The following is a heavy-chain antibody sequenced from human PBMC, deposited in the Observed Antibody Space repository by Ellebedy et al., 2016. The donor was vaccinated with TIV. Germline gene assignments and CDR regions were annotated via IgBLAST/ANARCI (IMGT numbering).Heavy chain of an antibody. CDR3: AREGYGSGHCGAFDV. V-gene: IGHV3-23*01. CDR1: GFTFNTYV. Sequence: GESLKISCAASGFTFNTYVIHWVRQAPVKGLEWVSAIASLGDTTHYADSVRGRFTISRDNSKNTLDLQMNSLRAEDTAVYYCAREGYGSGHCGAFDVWGQGTVVTVSS. J-gene: IGHJ3*01. CDR2: IASLGDTT. D-gene: IGHD6-19*01.